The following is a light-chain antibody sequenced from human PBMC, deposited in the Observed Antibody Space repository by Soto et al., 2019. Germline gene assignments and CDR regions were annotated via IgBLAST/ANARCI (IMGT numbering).Light chain of an antibody. V-gene: IGKV1-12*01. Sequence: QMTQSPSSVSESVGDRGTITCRASENINNWLDWYQQTPGKAPKLLIYETSTLQSGVPPRFSGSRSGADVTLTISSLQPEDFATYYCQQASSYPLTFGGGTRVE. CDR1: ENINNW. CDR3: QQASSYPLT. J-gene: IGKJ4*01. CDR2: ETS.